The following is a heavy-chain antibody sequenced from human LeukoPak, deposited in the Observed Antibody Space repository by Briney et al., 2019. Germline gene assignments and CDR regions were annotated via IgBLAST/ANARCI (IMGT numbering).Heavy chain of an antibody. CDR2: IYHSGST. V-gene: IGHV4-30-2*01. CDR1: GGSISSGGYS. Sequence: SETLSLTCAVSGGSISSGGYSWSWIRQPPGKGLEWIGYIYHSGSTYYNPSLKSRVTISVDRSKNQFSLKLSSVTAADTAVYHCARGLATRHWYFDLWGRGTLVTVSS. J-gene: IGHJ2*01. D-gene: IGHD5-12*01. CDR3: ARGLATRHWYFDL.